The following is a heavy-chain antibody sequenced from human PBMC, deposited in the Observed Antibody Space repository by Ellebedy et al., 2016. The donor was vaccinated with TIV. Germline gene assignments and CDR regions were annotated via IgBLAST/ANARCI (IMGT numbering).Heavy chain of an antibody. CDR3: ARDRTEGASTVGY. Sequence: ASVKVSXXAAGYTITGYYMHWVRQAPGQGLEWMGWINPNSGGTNYAQKFQGRVTMTRDTSISTAYMELSRLRSDDTAMYYCARDRTEGASTVGYWGHGPLFTFSS. J-gene: IGHJ4*01. V-gene: IGHV1-2*02. CDR2: INPNSGGT. CDR1: GYTITGYY. D-gene: IGHD3/OR15-3a*01.